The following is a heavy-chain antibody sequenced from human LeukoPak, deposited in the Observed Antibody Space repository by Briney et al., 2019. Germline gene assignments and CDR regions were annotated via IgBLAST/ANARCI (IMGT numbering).Heavy chain of an antibody. V-gene: IGHV1-2*02. CDR2: INPNSGGT. CDR3: AREALTTGYSSGWSAPNPFWFDP. D-gene: IGHD6-19*01. Sequence: VASVKVSCKASGYTFTGYYMHWVRQAPGQGLEWMGWINPNSGGTNYAQKFQGRVTMTRDTSISTAYMELSRLRSDDTAVYYCAREALTTGYSSGWSAPNPFWFDPWGQGTLVTVSS. CDR1: GYTFTGYY. J-gene: IGHJ5*02.